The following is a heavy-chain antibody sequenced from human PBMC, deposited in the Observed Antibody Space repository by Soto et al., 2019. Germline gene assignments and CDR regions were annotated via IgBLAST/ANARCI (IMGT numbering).Heavy chain of an antibody. CDR2: IYWDDDK. Sequence: QITLKESGPTLVKPTQTLTLTCTFSGFSLSSTRMADDWIRQPPGKALEWLALIYWDDDKRYSPFLKSRLTITKDTSKNQVVLTMSNMDPVDTARYYCAHIVVAGLGYYFDYWGQGTLVTVSS. D-gene: IGHD6-19*01. J-gene: IGHJ4*02. V-gene: IGHV2-5*02. CDR1: GFSLSSTRMA. CDR3: AHIVVAGLGYYFDY.